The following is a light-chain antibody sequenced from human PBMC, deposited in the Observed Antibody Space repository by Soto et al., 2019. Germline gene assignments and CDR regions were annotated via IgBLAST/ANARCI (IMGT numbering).Light chain of an antibody. CDR1: QSVSSN. CDR2: GAS. CDR3: QQYGRT. J-gene: IGKJ1*01. Sequence: EIVMTQSPATLSVSPGERATLSCRASQSVSSNLAWYQQKPGQAPRLLIYGASTRATGIPARFSGSGSGTDFTLTISRLEPEDFAMYYCQQYGRTLGLGTKVDIK. V-gene: IGKV3-15*01.